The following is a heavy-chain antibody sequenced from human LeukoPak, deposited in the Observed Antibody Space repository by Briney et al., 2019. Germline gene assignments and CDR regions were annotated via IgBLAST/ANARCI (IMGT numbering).Heavy chain of an antibody. CDR3: SSDKRYCSGGSCPSWGMDV. J-gene: IGHJ6*02. D-gene: IGHD2-15*01. Sequence: GGSLRLSCAASGFTFSTYAMSWVRQAAGKGLEWVSLISGSGGGTYYADSVKGRFTISRDNSKNTLYLQMNSLRAEDTAVYYCSSDKRYCSGGSCPSWGMDVWGQGTTVTVSS. CDR2: ISGSGGGT. V-gene: IGHV3-23*01. CDR1: GFTFSTYA.